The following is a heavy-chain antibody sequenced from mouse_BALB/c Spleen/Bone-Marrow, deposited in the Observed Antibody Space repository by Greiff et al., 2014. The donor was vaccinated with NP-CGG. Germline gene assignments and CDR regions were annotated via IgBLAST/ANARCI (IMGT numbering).Heavy chain of an antibody. D-gene: IGHD2-4*01. V-gene: IGHV1-4*01. CDR1: GYTFTSYT. CDR3: AREGLRAWFVY. CDR2: INPSSDYT. J-gene: IGHJ3*01. Sequence: QVQLQQSGAELARPGASVKMSCKASGYTFTSYTIHWVKQRPGQGLEWIGYINPSSDYTNYNQKFKDKATLTADKSSSTAYMQQSSLTSEDSAVYYCAREGLRAWFVYWGQGTLVTVSA.